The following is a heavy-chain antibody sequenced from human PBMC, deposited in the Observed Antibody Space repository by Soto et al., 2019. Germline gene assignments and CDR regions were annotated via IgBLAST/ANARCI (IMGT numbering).Heavy chain of an antibody. J-gene: IGHJ6*02. V-gene: IGHV1-24*01. Sequence: ASVKVSCKVSGYTLTELSMHWVRQAPGKGLEWMGGFDPEDGETIYAQKFQGRVTMTEDTSTDTVYMELSSLRSEDTAVYYCATAAPTPDITIFGVVMHYYYGMDVWGQGTTVTVSS. D-gene: IGHD3-3*01. CDR3: ATAAPTPDITIFGVVMHYYYGMDV. CDR1: GYTLTELS. CDR2: FDPEDGET.